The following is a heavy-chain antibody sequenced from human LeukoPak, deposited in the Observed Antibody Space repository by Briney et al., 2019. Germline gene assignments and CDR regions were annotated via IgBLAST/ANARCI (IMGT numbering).Heavy chain of an antibody. CDR1: GYTFTSYD. V-gene: IGHV1-2*02. D-gene: IGHD2-15*01. Sequence: GASVKVSCKASGYTFTSYDINWVRQAPGQGPEWMGWINPNTGGTIYALKFQGRVTVTRDTSISTVSMDLSRLSSDDTAVYYCARDFRRGGSMEYFQHWGQGTLVTVSS. J-gene: IGHJ1*01. CDR2: INPNTGGT. CDR3: ARDFRRGGSMEYFQH.